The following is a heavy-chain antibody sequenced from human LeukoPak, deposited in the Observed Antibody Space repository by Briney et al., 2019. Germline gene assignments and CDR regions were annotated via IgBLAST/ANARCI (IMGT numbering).Heavy chain of an antibody. CDR3: ARQGLPIDADAFDI. Sequence: PSETLSLTCTVSGGSISSSSYYWGWIRQPPGKGLEWIGSIYYSGSTYYNPSLKSRVTISVDTSKNQFSLKLSSVTAADTAVYYCARQGLPIDADAFDIWGQGTMVTVSS. CDR1: GGSISSSSYY. J-gene: IGHJ3*02. V-gene: IGHV4-39*01. D-gene: IGHD2-15*01. CDR2: IYYSGST.